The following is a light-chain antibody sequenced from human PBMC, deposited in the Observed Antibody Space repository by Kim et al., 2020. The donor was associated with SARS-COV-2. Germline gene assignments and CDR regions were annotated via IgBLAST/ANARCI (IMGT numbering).Light chain of an antibody. CDR2: GAS. CDR1: QSVSSN. CDR3: QQYNNWPPWT. V-gene: IGKV3-15*01. J-gene: IGKJ1*01. Sequence: SPGERATLSCRASQSVSSNLALYQQKPGQAPRLLSYGASTRATGIPARFSGSGSGTEFTLTISSLQSEDFAVYYCQQYNNWPPWTFGQGTKVDIK.